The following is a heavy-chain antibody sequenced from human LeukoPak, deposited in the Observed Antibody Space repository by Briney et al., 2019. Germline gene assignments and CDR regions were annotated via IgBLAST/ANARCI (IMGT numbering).Heavy chain of an antibody. CDR3: ARLAYCGGDCYSNAFDI. V-gene: IGHV4-61*02. CDR2: IYTSGST. D-gene: IGHD2-21*01. Sequence: SETLSLTCTVSGGSISSGSYYWSWIRQPAGKGLEWIGRIYTSGSTNYNLSLKSRVTISVDTSKNQFSLKLSSVTAADTAVYYCARLAYCGGDCYSNAFDIWGQGTMVTVSS. J-gene: IGHJ3*02. CDR1: GGSISSGSYY.